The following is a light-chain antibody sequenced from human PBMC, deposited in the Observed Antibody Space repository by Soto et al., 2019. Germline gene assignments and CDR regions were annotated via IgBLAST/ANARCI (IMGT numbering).Light chain of an antibody. Sequence: QSVLTQPASVSGSPGQSITISCTGTSSDVGAYNYVSWYQQHPGKAPKLIIYEVSNRPSGVSNRFSGSKSGNTASLTISGLQAEDEADYYCSSYTSSSTRLFGGGTKLTVL. V-gene: IGLV2-14*01. CDR1: SSDVGAYNY. CDR2: EVS. J-gene: IGLJ2*01. CDR3: SSYTSSSTRL.